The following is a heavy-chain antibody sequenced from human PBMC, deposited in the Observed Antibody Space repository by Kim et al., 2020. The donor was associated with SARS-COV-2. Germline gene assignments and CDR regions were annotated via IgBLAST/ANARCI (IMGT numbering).Heavy chain of an antibody. D-gene: IGHD3-3*01. Sequence: GGSLRLSCAASGFTVSDNYMTWVRQPPGRGLEWVSLISGDGATYFADSVKGRFTVSRDTFNNTLYLQMNSLRAEDTAVYYCACHYDFWSGYYPHWGQGTL. CDR3: ACHYDFWSGYYPH. CDR1: GFTVSDNY. J-gene: IGHJ4*02. CDR2: ISGDGAT. V-gene: IGHV3-53*03.